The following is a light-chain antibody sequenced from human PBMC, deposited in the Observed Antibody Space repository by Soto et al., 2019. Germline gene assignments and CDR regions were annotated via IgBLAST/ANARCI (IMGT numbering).Light chain of an antibody. CDR1: SGAVTSGNY. V-gene: IGLV7-43*01. J-gene: IGLJ2*01. CDR3: LLYYGGQLGV. CDR2: STN. Sequence: QAVVTQEPSLTVSPGGTVTLTCAPSSGAVTSGNYPTWFQQKPGQAPRALIYSTNHKYSWTPARFSGSLLGGKAALTLSGVQPEDEADYYCLLYYGGQLGVFGGGTQLTVL.